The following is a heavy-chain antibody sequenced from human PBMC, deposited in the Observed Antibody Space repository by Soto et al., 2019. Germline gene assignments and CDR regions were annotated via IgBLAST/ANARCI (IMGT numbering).Heavy chain of an antibody. J-gene: IGHJ4*02. CDR1: GFTFSSYG. CDR3: AKGRIAARVFDY. D-gene: IGHD6-6*01. V-gene: IGHV3-30*18. Sequence: PGGSLRLSCAASGFTFSSYGMHWVRQAPGKGLEWVAVISYDGSNKYYADSVKGRFTISRDNSKNTLYLQMNSLRAEDTAVYYCAKGRIAARVFDYWGQGTLVTVSS. CDR2: ISYDGSNK.